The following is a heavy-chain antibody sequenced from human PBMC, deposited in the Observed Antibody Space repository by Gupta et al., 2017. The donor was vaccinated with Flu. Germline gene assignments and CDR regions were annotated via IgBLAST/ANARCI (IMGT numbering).Heavy chain of an antibody. V-gene: IGHV4-34*01. CDR1: GGSFRGYY. CDR2: INHSGST. D-gene: IGHD3-22*01. Sequence: QVQLQQWGAGLLKPSETLSLTCAVYGGSFRGYYWTWIRQPPGKGLEWIGEINHSGSTNYNPSLKSRVTISVDTSKNQFSLKLSSVTAADTAVYYCASRRYYDSSGYYFGTDYWGQGTLVTVSS. J-gene: IGHJ4*02. CDR3: ASRRYYDSSGYYFGTDY.